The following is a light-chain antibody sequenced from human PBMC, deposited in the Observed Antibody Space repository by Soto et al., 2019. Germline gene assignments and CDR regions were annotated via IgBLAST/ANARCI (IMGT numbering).Light chain of an antibody. Sequence: IVITQSPATLSVSPGERATLSCRASQSVSSNLAWYQQKPGQAPRLLVYGASTRPTGIPTRFSGSGSGTEFTLTISSLQSEDFAVYYCQQYNNWPLWTFGQGTKVDIK. CDR3: QQYNNWPLWT. CDR1: QSVSSN. V-gene: IGKV3-15*01. J-gene: IGKJ1*01. CDR2: GAS.